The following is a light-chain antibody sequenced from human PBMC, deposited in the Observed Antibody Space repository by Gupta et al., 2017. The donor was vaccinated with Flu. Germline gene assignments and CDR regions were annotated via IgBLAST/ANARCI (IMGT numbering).Light chain of an antibody. CDR3: QQYNSYPYT. Sequence: GDRITITCRASQSIADWLAWYQQKPERAPKLLIYKASTLETGVPSRLSGSGSGTEFTLTISSLQSDDFATYSCQQYNSYPYTFGQGTKVEIK. J-gene: IGKJ2*01. CDR2: KAS. CDR1: QSIADW. V-gene: IGKV1-5*03.